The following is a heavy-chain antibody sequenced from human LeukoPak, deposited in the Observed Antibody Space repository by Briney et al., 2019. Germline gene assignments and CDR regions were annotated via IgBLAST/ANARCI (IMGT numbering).Heavy chain of an antibody. J-gene: IGHJ3*01. CDR3: AIGQGVITWGGADVYGV. D-gene: IGHD3-16*01. V-gene: IGHV1-18*01. Sequence: GASVRVSCKASGYTFTIYGINWVRQAPGQRPEWMGWFSTYNGDTKYAQKLKGRVTLTADTLTSTAYMELRTLISDDTATYYCAIGQGVITWGGADVYGVWGQGTTVIVSS. CDR2: FSTYNGDT. CDR1: GYTFTIYG.